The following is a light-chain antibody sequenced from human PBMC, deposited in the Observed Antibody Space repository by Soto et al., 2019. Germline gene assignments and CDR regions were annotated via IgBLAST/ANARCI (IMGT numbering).Light chain of an antibody. CDR2: GAS. CDR1: QSVSSSY. Sequence: EIVLTQSPGTLSLSPGERATLSCRASQSVSSSYLAWYQQKPGQAPRLIIYGASSRATGIPVRFSGSGAGTDFTLTISRLEPEDFAVYYCQQYGSAPPYTFGQGTKLEIK. CDR3: QQYGSAPPYT. J-gene: IGKJ2*01. V-gene: IGKV3-20*01.